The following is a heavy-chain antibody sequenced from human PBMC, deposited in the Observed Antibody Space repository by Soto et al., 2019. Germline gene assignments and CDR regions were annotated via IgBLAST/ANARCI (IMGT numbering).Heavy chain of an antibody. Sequence: QVQLVQSGSEVKQPGASVKVSCKTSGYNFNSYGITWVRKTPGQRLEWMGWISCYNGNTDYSHKVQVRVTMTKYTSTSTAAGDLRSVRAYDMAVYYCAGDLVAPPFCYVDGRDLWGQGTTVTVSS. CDR1: GYNFNSYG. J-gene: IGHJ6*02. CDR2: ISCYNGNT. CDR3: AGDLVAPPFCYVDGRDL. D-gene: IGHD2-15*01. V-gene: IGHV1-18*03.